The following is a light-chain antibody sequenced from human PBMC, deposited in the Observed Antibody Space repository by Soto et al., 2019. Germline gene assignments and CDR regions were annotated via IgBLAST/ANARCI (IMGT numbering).Light chain of an antibody. Sequence: QSVLTQPAPLSGSPGQSITISCTGTSSDVGGYNYVSWYQQHQGKAPKLIIYDVNNRPSGVSNRFSGSKSGNTASLTISGLQVEDEADYYCSSYTSSSTYVFGTGTKVTVL. CDR2: DVN. CDR3: SSYTSSSTYV. J-gene: IGLJ1*01. V-gene: IGLV2-14*03. CDR1: SSDVGGYNY.